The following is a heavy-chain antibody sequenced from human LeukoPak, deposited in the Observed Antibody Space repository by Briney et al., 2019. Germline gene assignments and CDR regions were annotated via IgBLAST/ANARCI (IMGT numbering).Heavy chain of an antibody. J-gene: IGHJ6*02. Sequence: GGSLRLSCAASGFTFSTYSMNWVREAPGKGVEWVSSISSGSTYIYYADSVKGRFTISRDNAKNSLYLQMNSLRAEDTAVYYCARAGRALPMDVWGQGTTVTVSS. V-gene: IGHV3-21*04. CDR1: GFTFSTYS. CDR2: ISSGSTYI. D-gene: IGHD1-14*01. CDR3: ARAGRALPMDV.